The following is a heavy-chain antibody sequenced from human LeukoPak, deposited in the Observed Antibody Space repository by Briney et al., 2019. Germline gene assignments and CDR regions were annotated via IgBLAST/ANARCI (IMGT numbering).Heavy chain of an antibody. D-gene: IGHD4-23*01. CDR2: IYSSGNT. CDR3: ARGGKSWLDP. J-gene: IGHJ5*02. Sequence: SETLSLTGTVSGGSISSYYWTWIRQPAGKGLEWIGRIYSSGNTNYNSSLKSRVTMSVDTSKNQFSLKLSSVTAADTAVYYCARGGKSWLDPWGQGTLVTVSS. V-gene: IGHV4-4*07. CDR1: GGSISSYY.